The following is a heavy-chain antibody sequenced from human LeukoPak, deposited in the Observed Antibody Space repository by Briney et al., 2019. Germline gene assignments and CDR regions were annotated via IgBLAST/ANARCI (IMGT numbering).Heavy chain of an antibody. Sequence: PSETLSLTCTVSGGSISSYYWSWIRQPAGKGLEWIGRIYTSGSTNYNPSLKSRVTMSVDTSKNQFSLKLSSVTAADPAVYYCARGGVDYYDSSGLNWFDPWGQGTLVTVSS. V-gene: IGHV4-4*07. D-gene: IGHD3-22*01. CDR1: GGSISSYY. CDR3: ARGGVDYYDSSGLNWFDP. CDR2: IYTSGST. J-gene: IGHJ5*02.